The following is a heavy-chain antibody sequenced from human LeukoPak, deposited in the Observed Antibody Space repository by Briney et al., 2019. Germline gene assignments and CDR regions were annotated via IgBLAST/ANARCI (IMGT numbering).Heavy chain of an antibody. D-gene: IGHD6-6*01. Sequence: SETLSLTCTVSGGSISSSSYYWGWIRQPPGKGLEWIGSIYYSGSTYYNPSLKSRVTISADTSKNQFSLKLSSVTAADTAVYYCARVYSSSEGGYYYYYYMDVWGKGTTVTVSS. CDR3: ARVYSSSEGGYYYYYYMDV. CDR2: IYYSGST. CDR1: GGSISSSSYY. V-gene: IGHV4-39*07. J-gene: IGHJ6*03.